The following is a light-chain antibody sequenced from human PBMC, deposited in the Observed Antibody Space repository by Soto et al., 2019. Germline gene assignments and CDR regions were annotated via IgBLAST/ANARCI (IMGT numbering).Light chain of an antibody. V-gene: IGKV3-20*01. CDR1: QSVSSN. Sequence: EIVMTQSPATLSVSPGERATLSCRASQSVSSNLAWYQQKPGQAPRLLIYGASSRATGIPDRFSGSGSGTDFTLTISRLEPEDFAVYWCQQFGTSPYTFGQGTKVDNK. CDR2: GAS. CDR3: QQFGTSPYT. J-gene: IGKJ2*01.